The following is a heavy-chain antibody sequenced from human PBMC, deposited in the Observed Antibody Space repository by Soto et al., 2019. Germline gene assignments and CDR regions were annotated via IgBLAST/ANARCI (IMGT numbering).Heavy chain of an antibody. CDR1: GGTFSSYA. V-gene: IGHV1-69*13. J-gene: IGHJ6*02. CDR2: IIPIFGTA. Sequence: ASVKVSCKASGGTFSSYAISWVRQAPGQGLEWMGGIIPIFGTANYAQKFQGRVTITADESTSTAYMELSSLRSEDTAVYYCARGITMVRGVDIYYYYGMDVWGQGTTVTVSS. D-gene: IGHD3-10*01. CDR3: ARGITMVRGVDIYYYYGMDV.